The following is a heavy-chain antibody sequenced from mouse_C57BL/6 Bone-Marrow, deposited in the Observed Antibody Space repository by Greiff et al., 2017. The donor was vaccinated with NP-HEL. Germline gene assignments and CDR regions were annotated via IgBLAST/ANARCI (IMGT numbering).Heavy chain of an antibody. Sequence: VKLQESGAELVRPGTSVKLSCKASGYTFTSYWMHWVKQRPGQGLEWIGVIDPSDSYTNYNQKFKGKATLTVDTSSSTAYMQLSSLTSEDSAVYYCARLMVDYYGSSYVSDYWGQGTTLTVSS. CDR1: GYTFTSYW. J-gene: IGHJ2*01. CDR3: ARLMVDYYGSSYVSDY. D-gene: IGHD1-1*01. CDR2: IDPSDSYT. V-gene: IGHV1-59*01.